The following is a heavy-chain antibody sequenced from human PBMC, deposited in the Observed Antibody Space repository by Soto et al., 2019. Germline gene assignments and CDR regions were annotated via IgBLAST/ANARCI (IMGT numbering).Heavy chain of an antibody. J-gene: IGHJ4*02. CDR1: GGSFSNYY. CDR3: ARGQDSAKIGY. CDR2: IHPSGNA. Sequence: QVQLQQWGAGLLKPSETLSLTCAVYGGSFSNYYWSWIRLPPGKGLEWVGEIHPSGNAFYNPSLESRVTMLMDTSKSQFSLTLISVTAADTAVYFCARGQDSAKIGYRGQGTLVTVSS. V-gene: IGHV4-34*01. D-gene: IGHD2-15*01.